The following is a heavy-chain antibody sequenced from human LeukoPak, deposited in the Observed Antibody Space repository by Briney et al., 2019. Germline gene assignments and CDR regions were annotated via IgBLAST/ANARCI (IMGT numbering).Heavy chain of an antibody. J-gene: IGHJ2*01. CDR1: GFTVSSNS. D-gene: IGHD6-25*01. CDR2: ISTSSSYI. Sequence: GGSLRLSCTVSGFTVSSNSMSWVRQAPGKGLEWVSSISTSSSYIYYADSVKGRFTISRDNARNSLYLQMNSLRAEDTAVYYCARDGLAAATLHWCFDVWGRGTLVTVSS. CDR3: ARDGLAAATLHWCFDV. V-gene: IGHV3-21*01.